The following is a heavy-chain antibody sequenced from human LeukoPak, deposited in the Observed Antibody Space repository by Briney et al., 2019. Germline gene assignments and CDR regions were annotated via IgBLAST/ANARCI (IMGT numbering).Heavy chain of an antibody. D-gene: IGHD4-11*01. CDR2: INHSGST. Sequence: SETLSLTCAVYGGSFRGYYWSWIRQPPGKGLEWIGEINHSGSTNYNPSLKSRVTISVDTSKNQFSLKLSSVTAADTAVYYCARASNDYYYGMDVWGQGTTVTVSS. CDR3: ARASNDYYYGMDV. J-gene: IGHJ6*02. CDR1: GGSFRGYY. V-gene: IGHV4-34*01.